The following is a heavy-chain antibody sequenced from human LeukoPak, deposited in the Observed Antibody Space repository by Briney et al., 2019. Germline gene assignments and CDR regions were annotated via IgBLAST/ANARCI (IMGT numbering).Heavy chain of an antibody. V-gene: IGHV3-48*02. D-gene: IGHD2-21*02. Sequence: GGSLRLSCAASGFTFSSYSMNWVRQAPGKGLEWVSYISSGSSTIYYADSVKGRFTISRDSAKNSLCLQMNSLRDEDTAVYYCARENIVVVTAIRDAFDIWGQGTMVTVSS. CDR1: GFTFSSYS. CDR3: ARENIVVVTAIRDAFDI. J-gene: IGHJ3*02. CDR2: ISSGSSTI.